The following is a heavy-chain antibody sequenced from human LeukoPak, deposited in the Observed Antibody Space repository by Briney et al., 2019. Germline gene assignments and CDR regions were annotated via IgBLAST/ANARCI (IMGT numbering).Heavy chain of an antibody. CDR1: GGSISNYY. V-gene: IGHV4-59*01. J-gene: IGHJ3*01. Sequence: PSETLSLTYTVSGGSISNYYWSWIRRPPGKGLEWIGYIYYSGSTLYNPSLKSRVTISVDTSKNQFSLKLSSVTDADAAVYHCARARGGDDFDGWGQGTLVTVSS. CDR2: IYYSGST. CDR3: ARARGGDDFDG.